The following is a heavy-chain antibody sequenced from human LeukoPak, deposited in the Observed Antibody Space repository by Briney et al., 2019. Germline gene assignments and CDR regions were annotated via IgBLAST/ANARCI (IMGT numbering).Heavy chain of an antibody. D-gene: IGHD1-26*01. Sequence: ASVKVSCKASGYTFTGYYMHWVRQAPGQGLEWMGWISAYNGNTNYAQKLQGRVTMTTDTSTSTAYMELRSLRSDDTVVYYCARDKTASSIVGATAGDYWGQGTLVTVSS. CDR2: ISAYNGNT. CDR1: GYTFTGYY. CDR3: ARDKTASSIVGATAGDY. J-gene: IGHJ4*02. V-gene: IGHV1-18*04.